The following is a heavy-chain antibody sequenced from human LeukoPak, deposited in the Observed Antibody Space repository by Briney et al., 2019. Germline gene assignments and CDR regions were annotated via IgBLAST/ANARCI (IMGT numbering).Heavy chain of an antibody. V-gene: IGHV3-48*01. D-gene: IGHD3-10*01. CDR3: ARDKGSKELLWFGELPSWFDP. Sequence: PGGSLRLSSAASGFTFSSYSMNWVRQAPGKGLEWVSYISSSSSTIYYADSVKGRFTISRDNAKNSLYLQMNGLRAEDTAVYYCARDKGSKELLWFGELPSWFDPWGQGTLVTVSS. CDR2: ISSSSSTI. CDR1: GFTFSSYS. J-gene: IGHJ5*02.